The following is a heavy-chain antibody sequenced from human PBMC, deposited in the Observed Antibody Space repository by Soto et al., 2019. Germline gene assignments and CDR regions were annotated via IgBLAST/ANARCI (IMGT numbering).Heavy chain of an antibody. CDR1: GGSISSYY. CDR2: IYTSGST. D-gene: IGHD3-16*01. Sequence: SETLSLTCTVSGGSISSYYWSWIRQPAGKGLEWIGRIYTSGSTNYNPSLKSRVTMSVDTSKNQFSLKLSSVTAADTAVYYCAGDRESFSSDWFDPWGQGTLVTVSS. V-gene: IGHV4-4*07. J-gene: IGHJ5*02. CDR3: AGDRESFSSDWFDP.